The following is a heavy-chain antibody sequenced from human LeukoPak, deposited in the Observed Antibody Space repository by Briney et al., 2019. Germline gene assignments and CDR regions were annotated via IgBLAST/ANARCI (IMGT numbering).Heavy chain of an antibody. CDR3: ASMAAVGTWFDY. CDR1: GGTFSSYA. Sequence: ASVKVSCKASGGTFSSYAISWVRQAPGQGLEWMGRIIPILGIANYAQKFQGRVTITADKSTSTAYMELSSLRSEDTAVYYCASMAAVGTWFDYWGQGTLVTVSS. D-gene: IGHD6-13*01. V-gene: IGHV1-69*04. J-gene: IGHJ4*02. CDR2: IIPILGIA.